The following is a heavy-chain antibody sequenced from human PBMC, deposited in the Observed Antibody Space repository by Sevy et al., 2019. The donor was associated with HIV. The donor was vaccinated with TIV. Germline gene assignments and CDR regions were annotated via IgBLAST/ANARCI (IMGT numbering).Heavy chain of an antibody. Sequence: GGSLRLSCAASGFIFSSSAMSWVRQAPGKGLEWVSGISSSGVTTYYTNSVKGRFTISRDNSRNTLHLQMNSLRAEDTAVYYCVKVAGSAIYYSGDFDYWGQGTLVTVSS. V-gene: IGHV3-23*01. CDR1: GFIFSSSA. CDR3: VKVAGSAIYYSGDFDY. J-gene: IGHJ4*02. CDR2: ISSSGVTT. D-gene: IGHD3-10*01.